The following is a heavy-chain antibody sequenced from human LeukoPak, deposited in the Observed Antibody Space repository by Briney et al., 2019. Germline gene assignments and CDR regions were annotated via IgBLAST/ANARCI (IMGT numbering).Heavy chain of an antibody. J-gene: IGHJ4*02. D-gene: IGHD5-18*01. CDR2: INHSGST. Sequence: SETLSLTCAVYGGSFSGYYWSWIRQPPGKGLEWIGEINHSGSTNYNPSLKSRVTISVDTSTNQFSLKPSSVTAADTAVYYCARKPWIQLWSFFDYWGQGTLVTVSS. CDR1: GGSFSGYY. CDR3: ARKPWIQLWSFFDY. V-gene: IGHV4-34*01.